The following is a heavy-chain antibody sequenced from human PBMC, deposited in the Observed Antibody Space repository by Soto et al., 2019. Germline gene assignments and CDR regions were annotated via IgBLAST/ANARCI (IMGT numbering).Heavy chain of an antibody. V-gene: IGHV4-30-2*06. CDR1: GVTMSYGCYS. Sequence: PSEALSVAFRVSGVTMSYGCYSWSWIRQSPGKGLEWLGYISHLETTYTNPSLGGRVAISVDTSKNAFFLKLTSVTAGAPAVYFCARSAFYANSTGYYHVFDPWGQGSLVSVCS. CDR3: ARSAFYANSTGYYHVFDP. D-gene: IGHD3-22*01. J-gene: IGHJ5*02. CDR2: ISHLETT.